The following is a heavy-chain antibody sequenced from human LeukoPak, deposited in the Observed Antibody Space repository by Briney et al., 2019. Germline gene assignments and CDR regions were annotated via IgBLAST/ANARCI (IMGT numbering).Heavy chain of an antibody. CDR3: ARHGRGFDY. V-gene: IGHV4-59*08. CDR1: ADSFSNYY. J-gene: IGHJ4*02. D-gene: IGHD1-1*01. CDR2: IYYSGST. Sequence: SETLSLTCTVSADSFSNYYWSWIRPPPGKGLEWIGYIYYSGSTNYNPSLKSRVSISADTSKNQFSLKLSSVTAADTAIFYCARHGRGFDYWGQGTLVTVSS.